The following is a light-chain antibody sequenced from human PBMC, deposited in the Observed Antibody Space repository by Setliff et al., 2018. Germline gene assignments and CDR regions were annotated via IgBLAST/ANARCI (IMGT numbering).Light chain of an antibody. J-gene: IGLJ1*01. CDR3: AAWDDNLSGYV. CDR2: RNN. V-gene: IGLV1-47*01. CDR1: SSNILINY. Sequence: QSVLTQPPSASGTPGQTVTISCSGSSSNILINYVYWYQQLPGAAPKLLIYRNNQRSPGVPDRFSGSKSGTSASLAISGLRSDDEADYYCAAWDDNLSGYVFGTGTKVTVL.